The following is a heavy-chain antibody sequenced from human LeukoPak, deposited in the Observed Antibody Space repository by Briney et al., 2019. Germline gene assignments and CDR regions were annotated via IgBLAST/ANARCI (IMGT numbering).Heavy chain of an antibody. Sequence: SVKVSCKASGGTFISYAISWVRQAPGQGLEWMGGIIPIFGTANYAQKFQGRVTITADESTSTAYMELSSLRSEDTAVYYCARVGMAVAGTFDYWGQGTLVTVSS. V-gene: IGHV1-69*13. CDR1: GGTFISYA. D-gene: IGHD6-19*01. CDR3: ARVGMAVAGTFDY. J-gene: IGHJ4*02. CDR2: IIPIFGTA.